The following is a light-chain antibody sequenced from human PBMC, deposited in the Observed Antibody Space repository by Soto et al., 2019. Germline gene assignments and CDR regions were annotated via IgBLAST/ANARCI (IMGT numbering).Light chain of an antibody. Sequence: QSVLTQPPSVSGAPGQRVTISCTGSSSNIGAGYDVHWYQQLPGRAPKLLIFGNTNRPSGVPDRFSGSKSGTSASLAITGLQADDEADYYCHSYDSRLSVVFGGGTKVTVL. CDR3: HSYDSRLSVV. CDR2: GNT. V-gene: IGLV1-40*01. CDR1: SSNIGAGYD. J-gene: IGLJ2*01.